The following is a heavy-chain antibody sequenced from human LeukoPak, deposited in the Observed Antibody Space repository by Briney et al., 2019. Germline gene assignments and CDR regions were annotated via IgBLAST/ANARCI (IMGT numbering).Heavy chain of an antibody. D-gene: IGHD2-21*01. CDR2: IYYSGST. V-gene: IGHV4-59*12. CDR1: GGSIGSYY. J-gene: IGHJ4*02. CDR3: ARGAHMD. Sequence: NPSETLSLTCTVSGGSIGSYYWSWIRQPPGKGLEWIGYIYYSGSTNYNPSLKSRVTISVDTSKNQFSLKLSSVTAADTAVYYCARGAHMDWGQGTLVTVSS.